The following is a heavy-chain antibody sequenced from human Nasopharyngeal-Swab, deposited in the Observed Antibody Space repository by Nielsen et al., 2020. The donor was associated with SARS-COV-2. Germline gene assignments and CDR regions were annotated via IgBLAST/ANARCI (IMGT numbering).Heavy chain of an antibody. J-gene: IGHJ6*02. CDR3: ARDQKLWFGESADYYYYGMDV. V-gene: IGHV4-59*01. CDR2: IYYSGST. CDR1: GGSFSSYY. Sequence: SETLSLTCTVPGGSFSSYYWSWIRQLPGKGLEWIGYIYYSGSTNYNPSLKCRVTISVDTSKNQFSLKLSSVTAADTAVYYCARDQKLWFGESADYYYYGMDVWGQGTTVTVSS. D-gene: IGHD3-10*01.